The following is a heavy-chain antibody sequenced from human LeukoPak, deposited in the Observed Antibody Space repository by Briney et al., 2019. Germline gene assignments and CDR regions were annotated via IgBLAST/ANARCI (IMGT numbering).Heavy chain of an antibody. CDR1: GYTFTSYA. V-gene: IGHV1-18*01. Sequence: ASVKVSCKASGYTFTSYAMHWVRQAPGQGLEWMGWISAYNGNTNYAQKLQGRVTMTTDTSTSTAYMELRSPRSDDTAVYYCARDLKMGYSSGRHSWGTGSSNDYWGQETLATVSS. D-gene: IGHD6-19*01. J-gene: IGHJ4*02. CDR3: ARDLKMGYSSGRHSWGTGSSNDY. CDR2: ISAYNGNT.